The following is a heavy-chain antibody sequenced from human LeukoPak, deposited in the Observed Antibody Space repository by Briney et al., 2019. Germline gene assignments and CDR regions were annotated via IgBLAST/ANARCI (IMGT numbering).Heavy chain of an antibody. Sequence: SETLSLTCSVSGGSMRRSNDYWGWVRQPPGKGLEWIGNVYYTGTTFHNPSLRSRVTISVDTSKNQFSLKVRSVTAADTANYYCARLGSGETAILPPYYYYMDVWGKGTTVTVSS. CDR3: ARLGSGETAILPPYYYYMDV. J-gene: IGHJ6*03. CDR2: VYYTGTT. CDR1: GGSMRRSNDY. V-gene: IGHV4-39*01. D-gene: IGHD2-21*02.